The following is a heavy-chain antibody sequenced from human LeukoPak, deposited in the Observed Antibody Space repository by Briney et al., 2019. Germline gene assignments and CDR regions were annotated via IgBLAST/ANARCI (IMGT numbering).Heavy chain of an antibody. CDR1: GGSISSSSYY. V-gene: IGHV4-39*01. J-gene: IGHJ6*02. CDR2: IYYSGST. D-gene: IGHD3-22*01. Sequence: SETLSLTCTVSGGSISSSSYYWGWIRQPPGKGLEWIGSIYYSGSTYYNPSLKSRVTISVDTSKNQFSLNLSSVAAADTAVYYCARGSKLYMIVPYYYYGTDVWGQGTTVTVSS. CDR3: ARGSKLYMIVPYYYYGTDV.